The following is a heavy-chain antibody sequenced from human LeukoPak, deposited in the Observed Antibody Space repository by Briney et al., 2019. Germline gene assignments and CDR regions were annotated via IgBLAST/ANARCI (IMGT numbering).Heavy chain of an antibody. D-gene: IGHD6-6*01. CDR3: AKKMSGVYSSSDC. CDR1: GFTFSNCA. CDR2: ISGSAGST. Sequence: PGGSLRLSCAASGFTFSNCAMTWVRQAPGRGLEWVSAISGSAGSTYYADSAKGRLTISRDNSKNTLYLQMNSLRAEDTAVYYCAKKMSGVYSSSDCWGQGTLVTVSS. V-gene: IGHV3-23*01. J-gene: IGHJ4*02.